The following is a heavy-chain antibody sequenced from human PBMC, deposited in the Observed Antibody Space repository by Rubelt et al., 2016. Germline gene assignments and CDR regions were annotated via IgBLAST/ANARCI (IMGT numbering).Heavy chain of an antibody. D-gene: IGHD4-17*01. J-gene: IGHJ4*02. CDR2: IYYSGST. CDR1: GGSFSGYY. V-gene: IGHV4-34*01. Sequence: QVQLQQWGAGLLKPAETLSLTCAVYGGSFSGYYWSWIRQPPGKGLEWIGRIYYSGSTYYTPSLKSRVTISVDPSKNPFSLKLSSVTAADTAVYYCARDDGDYAHFDYWGQGTLVTVSS. CDR3: ARDDGDYAHFDY.